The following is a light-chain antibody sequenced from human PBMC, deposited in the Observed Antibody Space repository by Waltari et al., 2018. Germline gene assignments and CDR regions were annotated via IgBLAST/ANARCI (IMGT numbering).Light chain of an antibody. CDR2: RNSDGSH. V-gene: IGLV4-69*01. CDR1: SGHSSSA. Sequence: QLVLTQSPSASASMAASVKLTCPLSSGHSSSAIALHQQQPEKGPRYLMKRNSDGSHSKGDGIPDRFSGSSSGAERYLTISSLQSEDEADYYCQTWGTGIWVFGGGTKLTVL. CDR3: QTWGTGIWV. J-gene: IGLJ3*02.